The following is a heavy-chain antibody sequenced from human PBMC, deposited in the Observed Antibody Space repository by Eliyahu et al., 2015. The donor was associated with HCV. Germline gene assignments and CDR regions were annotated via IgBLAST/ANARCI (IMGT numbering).Heavy chain of an antibody. V-gene: IGHV3-30-3*01. CDR3: ARDHWAYGDYLGGAFDP. Sequence: QVQLVESGGGGVQPGRSLXLXCAASGXTXSSYAMHWVRQAPGKGLEWVAVISYDGSNKYYADSVKGRFTISRDNSKNTLYLQMNSLRAEDTAVYYCARDHWAYGDYLGGAFDPWGQGTLVTVSS. J-gene: IGHJ5*02. D-gene: IGHD4-17*01. CDR2: ISYDGSNK. CDR1: GXTXSSYA.